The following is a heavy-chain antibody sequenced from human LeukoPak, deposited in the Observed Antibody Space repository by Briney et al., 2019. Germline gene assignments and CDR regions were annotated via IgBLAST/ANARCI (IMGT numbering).Heavy chain of an antibody. D-gene: IGHD3-22*01. Sequence: GRSLRLSCAASGFTFSSYAMHWVRQAPGKGLEWVAVISYDGSNKYYADSVKGRFTISRDNSKNTLYLQMNSLRAEDTAVYYCARVKGGYYDSTANAFDIWGQGTMDTVSS. J-gene: IGHJ3*02. CDR2: ISYDGSNK. CDR1: GFTFSSYA. V-gene: IGHV3-30*04. CDR3: ARVKGGYYDSTANAFDI.